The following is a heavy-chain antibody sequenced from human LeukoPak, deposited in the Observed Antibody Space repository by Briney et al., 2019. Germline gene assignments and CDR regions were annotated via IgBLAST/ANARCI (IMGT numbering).Heavy chain of an antibody. D-gene: IGHD5-18*01. J-gene: IGHJ4*02. CDR3: ARGEYRYGHDY. CDR1: GYTFTDYY. Sequence: ASVKVSCKASGYTFTDYYIHWVRQAPGQDLEWMGWIIPHTGGTNYAQKFQGRVTMTRDTSISTVYMELSSLTSDDAAVYFCARGEYRYGHDYWGQGTLVTVSS. V-gene: IGHV1-2*02. CDR2: IIPHTGGT.